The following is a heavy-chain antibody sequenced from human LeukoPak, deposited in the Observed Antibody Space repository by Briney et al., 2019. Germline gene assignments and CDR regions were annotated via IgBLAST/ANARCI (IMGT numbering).Heavy chain of an antibody. D-gene: IGHD3-10*01. J-gene: IGHJ4*02. CDR2: IWYDGTNK. CDR3: ARDRVGGGNFPDY. CDR1: GFSFSNYG. Sequence: GGSLRLSCAASGFSFSNYGMHWVRQAPGKGLEWVAVIWYDGTNKYYADSVKGRFTISRDNSKNTLYLQMNSLRAEDTAVYYCARDRVGGGNFPDYWGQGTLVTVSS. V-gene: IGHV3-33*01.